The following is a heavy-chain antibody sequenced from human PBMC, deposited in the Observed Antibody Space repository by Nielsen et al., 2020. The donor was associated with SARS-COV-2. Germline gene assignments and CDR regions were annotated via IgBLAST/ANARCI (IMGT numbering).Heavy chain of an antibody. Sequence: SETLSLTCTVSGGSISSYYCSWIRQPPGKGLEWIGSIYYSGSTYYNPSLKSRVTISVDTSKNQFSLNLSSVTAADTAVYYCTAMYSSITIFGVVIRWFDPWGQGTLVTVSS. D-gene: IGHD3-3*01. CDR2: IYYSGST. V-gene: IGHV4-59*05. CDR1: GGSISSYY. CDR3: TAMYSSITIFGVVIRWFDP. J-gene: IGHJ5*02.